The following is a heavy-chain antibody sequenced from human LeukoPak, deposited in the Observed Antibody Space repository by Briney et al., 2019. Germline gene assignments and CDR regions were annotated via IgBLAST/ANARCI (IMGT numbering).Heavy chain of an antibody. CDR2: INHSGST. Sequence: SETLSLTCAVSGGSFSGYYWSWIRQPPGKGLEWIGEINHSGSTNYNPSLKSRVTISVDTSKNQFSLKLSSVTAADTAVYYCARPRIAVAGTSPYYYYGMDVWGQGTTVTVSS. CDR3: ARPRIAVAGTSPYYYYGMDV. CDR1: GGSFSGYY. J-gene: IGHJ6*02. V-gene: IGHV4-34*01. D-gene: IGHD6-19*01.